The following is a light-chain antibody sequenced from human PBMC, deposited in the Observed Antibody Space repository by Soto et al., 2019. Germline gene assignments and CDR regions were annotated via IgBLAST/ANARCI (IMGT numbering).Light chain of an antibody. CDR2: GAS. V-gene: IGKV1-27*01. Sequence: DIQMTQSPSSLTASIGDRVTISCRASQGFSNSLAWYQQKPGKVPTLLIYGASILQSGVPSRFSGSGSGTEFTLTIICLQPPDFATYFCQQYDSAPITSGGGTKVEIK. J-gene: IGKJ4*01. CDR3: QQYDSAPIT. CDR1: QGFSNS.